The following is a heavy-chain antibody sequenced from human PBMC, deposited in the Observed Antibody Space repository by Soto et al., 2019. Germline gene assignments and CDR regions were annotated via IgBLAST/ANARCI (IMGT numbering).Heavy chain of an antibody. J-gene: IGHJ6*03. CDR3: ARDGGYDSPLGYYYYYMDV. D-gene: IGHD5-12*01. CDR1: GGSISSYY. V-gene: IGHV4-59*01. Sequence: SETLSLTCTVSGGSISSYYWSWIRQPPGKGLEWIGYIYYSGSTNYNPSLKSRVTISVDTSKNQFSLKLSSVTAADTAVYYCARDGGYDSPLGYYYYYMDVWGKGTTVTVS. CDR2: IYYSGST.